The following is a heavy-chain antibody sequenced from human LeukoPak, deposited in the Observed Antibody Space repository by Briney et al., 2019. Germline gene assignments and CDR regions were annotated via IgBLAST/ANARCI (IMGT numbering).Heavy chain of an antibody. CDR1: GLTLRTHS. V-gene: IGHV3-48*02. Sequence: GGSLRLSCLASGLTLRTHSMNWVRQAPGKGLEWVSYISSSSETIYYADSVKGRFTISRDNAKNSLYLQMNSLRDEDTAVYFCAREAYFGSGRQYYFDFWGQGTQVTVSS. CDR2: ISSSSETI. D-gene: IGHD3-10*01. J-gene: IGHJ4*02. CDR3: AREAYFGSGRQYYFDF.